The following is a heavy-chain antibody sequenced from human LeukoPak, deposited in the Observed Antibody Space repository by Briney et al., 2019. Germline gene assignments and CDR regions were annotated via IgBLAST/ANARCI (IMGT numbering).Heavy chain of an antibody. V-gene: IGHV3-43D*03. J-gene: IGHJ4*02. CDR2: ISWDGGST. CDR1: GFTFDDYA. CDR3: AKDMGRYVWGSYPLDY. Sequence: GGSLRLSCAASGFTFDDYAMHWVRQAPGKGLEWVSLISWDGGSTYYADSVKGRFTISRDNSKNSLYLQMNSLRAEDTALYYCAKDMGRYVWGSYPLDYWGQGTLVTVSS. D-gene: IGHD3-16*02.